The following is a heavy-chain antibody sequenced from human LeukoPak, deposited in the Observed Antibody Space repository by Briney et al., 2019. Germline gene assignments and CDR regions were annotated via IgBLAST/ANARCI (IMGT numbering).Heavy chain of an antibody. CDR2: ISYDGSNK. D-gene: IGHD2-21*01. Sequence: GGSLRLPCAASGFTFSSYAMHWVPQAPGKGLEWVAVISYDGSNKYYADSMKGRFTISRDNSKNTLYLQMNSLRAEDTAVYYCAYLILNDYGDGWGQGTLITVSS. V-gene: IGHV3-30-3*01. CDR3: AYLILNDYGDG. CDR1: GFTFSSYA. J-gene: IGHJ4*02.